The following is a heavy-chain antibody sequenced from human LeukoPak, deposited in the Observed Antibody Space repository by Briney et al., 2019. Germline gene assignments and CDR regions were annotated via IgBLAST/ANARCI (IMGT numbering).Heavy chain of an antibody. CDR2: ISGSGGST. V-gene: IGHV3-23*01. J-gene: IGHJ4*02. CDR1: GFTFSSHA. D-gene: IGHD6-19*01. CDR3: AKLLAGTGYFDN. Sequence: GGSLRLSCAASGFTFSSHAMRCVRPAPGKGLEWVSSISGSGGSTYYADSVKGRFTISRDNSKNTLYLQMNSLRGEDTAVYYCAKLLAGTGYFDNWGQGTLVTVSS.